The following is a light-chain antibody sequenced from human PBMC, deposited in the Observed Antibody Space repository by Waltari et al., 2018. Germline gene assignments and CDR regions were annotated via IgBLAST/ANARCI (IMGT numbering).Light chain of an antibody. CDR2: DAS. Sequence: EIVLTQSPATLSLSPGERASLSCRASQTVSNNLAWYQQKPGQAPRLLISDASNRATGIPARFSGSGSGTDFTLTINSLEPEDFAVYYCQQYSSYTTFGQGTKVEIK. J-gene: IGKJ1*01. CDR1: QTVSNN. CDR3: QQYSSYTT. V-gene: IGKV3-11*01.